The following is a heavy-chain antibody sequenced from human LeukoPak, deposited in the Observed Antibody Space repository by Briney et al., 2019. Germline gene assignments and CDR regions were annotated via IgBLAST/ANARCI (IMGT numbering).Heavy chain of an antibody. CDR2: IYYSGST. D-gene: IGHD6-19*01. V-gene: IGHV4-61*05. CDR1: GGSISSSSYY. J-gene: IGHJ5*02. CDR3: ATRTPGHIAVAGTGESWFDP. Sequence: PSETLSLTCTVSGGSISSSSYYWGWIRQPPGKGLEWIGYIYYSGSTNYNPSLKSRVTISVDTSKNQFSLKLSSVTAADTAMYYCATRTPGHIAVAGTGESWFDPWGQGTLVTVSS.